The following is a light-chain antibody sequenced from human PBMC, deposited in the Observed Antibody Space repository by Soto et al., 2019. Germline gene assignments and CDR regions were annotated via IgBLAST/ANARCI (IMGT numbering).Light chain of an antibody. CDR3: PSYHSGNGV. J-gene: IGLJ3*02. V-gene: IGLV6-57*04. CDR2: EDN. Sequence: NFMLTQPHSVSESPGKTVTISCTRSSGSIASNYVQWYQQRPGSAPTPVIYEDNERPSGVPDRFSGSIDSSSNSSSLTISVMKNDEEDDYCCPSYHSGNGVFGGGTKLTVL. CDR1: SGSIASNY.